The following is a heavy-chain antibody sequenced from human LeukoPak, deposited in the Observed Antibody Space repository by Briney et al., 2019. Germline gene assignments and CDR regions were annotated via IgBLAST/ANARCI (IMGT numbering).Heavy chain of an antibody. CDR2: INPSGGST. Sequence: ASVKVSCKASGYTFTNYYMHWVRQAPGQGLEWMGIINPSGGSTSYAQKFQGRVTMTRDTSTSTVYMELSSLRSEDTAVYYCAREAVYYDILTGYALRPYFDYWGQGTLVTVSS. CDR1: GYTFTNYY. V-gene: IGHV1-46*01. CDR3: AREAVYYDILTGYALRPYFDY. J-gene: IGHJ4*02. D-gene: IGHD3-9*01.